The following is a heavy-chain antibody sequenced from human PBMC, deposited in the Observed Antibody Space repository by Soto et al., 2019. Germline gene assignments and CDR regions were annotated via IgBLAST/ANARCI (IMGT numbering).Heavy chain of an antibody. Sequence: QVQLQESGPGLVKPSGTLSLTCAVSGGSISGTHWWTWVRQSPGNGLEWIGEIYHSGSTNYNPSPKSRVTISVDKSKNQFSLKLSSVTAADTAVYYCARDYGDYYWYFDLWGRGTLVTVSS. V-gene: IGHV4-4*02. CDR2: IYHSGST. CDR3: ARDYGDYYWYFDL. CDR1: GGSISGTHW. D-gene: IGHD4-17*01. J-gene: IGHJ2*01.